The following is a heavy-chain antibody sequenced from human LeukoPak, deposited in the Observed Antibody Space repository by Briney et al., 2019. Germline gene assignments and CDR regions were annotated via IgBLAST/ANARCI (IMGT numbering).Heavy chain of an antibody. Sequence: ASVKVSCKASGYTFTGYYIHWVRQAPGQGLEWMGRINPNSGDTNYPQNLQGRVTMTRDTSGSTSNMELSRLRSDDAAVYYCARERRFGDLLLFDYWGLGTLVTVSS. CDR2: INPNSGDT. CDR3: ARERRFGDLLLFDY. J-gene: IGHJ4*02. D-gene: IGHD3-10*01. CDR1: GYTFTGYY. V-gene: IGHV1-2*06.